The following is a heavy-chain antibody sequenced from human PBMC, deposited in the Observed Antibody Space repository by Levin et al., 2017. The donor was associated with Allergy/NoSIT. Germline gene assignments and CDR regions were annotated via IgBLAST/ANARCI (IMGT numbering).Heavy chain of an antibody. CDR2: ISPKSGNT. Sequence: GESLKISCKASTYTFTGYYLHWVRQAPGLGLEWMGRISPKSGNTHYAQKFQGRVTMTRDTSISTAYMELSRLRSDDTAMYYCAYSAAYSDASHLNFELWGRGTLVTVSS. CDR1: TYTFTGYY. CDR3: AYSAAYSDASHLNFEL. D-gene: IGHD5-12*01. J-gene: IGHJ2*01. V-gene: IGHV1-2*06.